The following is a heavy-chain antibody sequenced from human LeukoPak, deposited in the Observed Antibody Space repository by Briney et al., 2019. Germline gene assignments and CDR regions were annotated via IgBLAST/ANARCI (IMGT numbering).Heavy chain of an antibody. Sequence: TLSPTCTVSGGSISSGSYYWSWIRQPAGKGLEWIGRIYTSGSTNYNPSLKSRVTISVDTSKNQFSLKLSCVTAADTAVYYCARDVWDWYFDLWGRGTLVTVSS. D-gene: IGHD1-26*01. CDR3: ARDVWDWYFDL. CDR1: GGSISSGSYY. CDR2: IYTSGST. V-gene: IGHV4-61*02. J-gene: IGHJ2*01.